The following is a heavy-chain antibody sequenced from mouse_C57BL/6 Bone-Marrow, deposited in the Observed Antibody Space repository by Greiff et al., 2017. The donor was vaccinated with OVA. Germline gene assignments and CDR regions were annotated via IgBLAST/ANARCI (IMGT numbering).Heavy chain of an antibody. J-gene: IGHJ3*01. V-gene: IGHV1-59*01. CDR1: GYTFTSYW. Sequence: VQLQQPGAELVRPGTSVKLSCKASGYTFTSYWMHWVKQSPGHGLAWIGVIDPSDSYTNYNQKFKGKATLTVDTSSSTAYMQLSSLASEDSAVYYCARKLRAYWGQGTLVTVSA. CDR2: IDPSDSYT. CDR3: ARKLRAY.